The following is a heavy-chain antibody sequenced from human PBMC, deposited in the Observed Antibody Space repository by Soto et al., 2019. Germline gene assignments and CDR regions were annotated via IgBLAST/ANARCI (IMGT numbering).Heavy chain of an antibody. CDR1: GFTFSSYS. D-gene: IGHD2-2*01. J-gene: IGHJ4*02. CDR3: ARDHLFTVVPSAKYYYFAY. Sequence: XGSLSLSFAASGFTFSSYSMNWVRQAPGKGLEWVSYISSGSTTTYYADSVKGRFTISRDNAKNSLYLQMNSLRDEDTAVYYCARDHLFTVVPSAKYYYFAYWGPGTLVTVSS. V-gene: IGHV3-48*02. CDR2: ISSGSTTT.